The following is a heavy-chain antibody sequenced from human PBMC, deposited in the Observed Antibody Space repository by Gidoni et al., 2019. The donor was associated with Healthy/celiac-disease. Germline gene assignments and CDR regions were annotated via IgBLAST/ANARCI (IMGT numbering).Heavy chain of an antibody. CDR1: GFTFSSYW. D-gene: IGHD1-26*01. V-gene: IGHV3-7*01. Sequence: EVQLVESGGGVVQPGGSLRLSCAASGFTFSSYWRSWVRQAPGKGLEWVANIKKDGSEKYYVDSVKGRFTISRDNAKNSLYLQMNSLRAEDTAVYYCARDGKDLNYYYYYGMDVWGQGTTVTVSS. J-gene: IGHJ6*02. CDR2: IKKDGSEK. CDR3: ARDGKDLNYYYYYGMDV.